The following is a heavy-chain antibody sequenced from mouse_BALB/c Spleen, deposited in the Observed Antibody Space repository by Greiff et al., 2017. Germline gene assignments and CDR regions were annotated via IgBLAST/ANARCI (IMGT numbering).Heavy chain of an antibody. CDR2: IDPSDSYT. V-gene: IGHV1-69*02. J-gene: IGHJ1*01. CDR3: ASDFSRYFDV. Sequence: VQLQQPGAELVKPGASVKLSCKASGYTFTSYWMHWVKQRPGQGLEWIGEIDPSDSYTNYNQKFKGKATLTVDKSSSTAYMQLSSLTSEDSAVYYCASDFSRYFDVWGAGTTVTVSS. CDR1: GYTFTSYW. D-gene: IGHD2-13*01.